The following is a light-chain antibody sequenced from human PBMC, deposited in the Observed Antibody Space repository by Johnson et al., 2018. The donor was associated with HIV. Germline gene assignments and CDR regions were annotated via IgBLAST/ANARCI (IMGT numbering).Light chain of an antibody. J-gene: IGLJ1*01. Sequence: QSVLTQPPSVSAAPGQRVTISCSGSSFNIGINFVSWYQQVPGTAPKLLICESNKRPSGIPNRFSGSKSGTSATLGITGLQTGDEADYYCGTWDSRLSVYVFGTGTKLTVL. CDR1: SFNIGINF. V-gene: IGLV1-51*02. CDR2: ESN. CDR3: GTWDSRLSVYV.